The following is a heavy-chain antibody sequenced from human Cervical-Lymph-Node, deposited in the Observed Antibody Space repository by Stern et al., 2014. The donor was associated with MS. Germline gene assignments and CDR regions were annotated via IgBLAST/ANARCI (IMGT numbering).Heavy chain of an antibody. D-gene: IGHD2-21*02. CDR2: IYYIGTT. Sequence: VQLVESGPRLVQPSETLSLTCTVSGGSISNYYWSWIRQPPGKGLEWIGYIYYIGTTNYNPSLKSRVTISVDTSKNQFSLRLSSVSVADTAVYYCARHGDTSFVYWGQGTLVTISS. V-gene: IGHV4-59*08. J-gene: IGHJ4*02. CDR1: GGSISNYY. CDR3: ARHGDTSFVY.